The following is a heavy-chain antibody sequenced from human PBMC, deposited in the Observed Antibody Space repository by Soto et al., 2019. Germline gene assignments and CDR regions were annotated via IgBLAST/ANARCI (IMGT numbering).Heavy chain of an antibody. D-gene: IGHD3-22*01. V-gene: IGHV4-59*04. J-gene: IGHJ4*02. CDR1: GWSISSYY. Sequence: SGTLSLTCTVSGWSISSYYWGWIRQPPGKGLEWIGSIYYTGNTYYNPSLKSRVTISVDTSKNQFSLKLDSVTAADTAVYFCERHSIWLLLSDDWGQGSLVTVSS. CDR2: IYYTGNT. CDR3: ERHSIWLLLSDD.